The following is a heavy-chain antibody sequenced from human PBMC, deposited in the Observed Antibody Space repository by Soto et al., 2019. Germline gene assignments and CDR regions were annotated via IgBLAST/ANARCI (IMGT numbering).Heavy chain of an antibody. V-gene: IGHV3-74*01. CDR2: INPGGSNT. J-gene: IGHJ5*02. Sequence: EVQLVESGGGLVQPGGSLRLSCAASGFTFSDWWMQWVRQAPGEGLVWVSCINPGGSNTNYADSVKGRFTISRDNAKNTLYLQIHSLRAEDTAVYYCATHYYHSGTSWCQGTRVTVST. D-gene: IGHD3-10*01. CDR3: ATHYYHSGTS. CDR1: GFTFSDWW.